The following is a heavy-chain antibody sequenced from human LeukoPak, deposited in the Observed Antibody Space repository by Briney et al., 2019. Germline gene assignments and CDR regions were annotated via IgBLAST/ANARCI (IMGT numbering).Heavy chain of an antibody. CDR3: ASIDFWSGLDAFDI. CDR2: IYTSGST. J-gene: IGHJ3*02. D-gene: IGHD3-3*01. CDR1: GGSISSYY. Sequence: SETLSLTCTVSGGSISSYYWSWIRQPAGKGLEWIGRIYTSGSTNYNPSFKSRVTMSVDTSKNQFSLKLSSVTAADTAVYYCASIDFWSGLDAFDIWGQGTMVTVSS. V-gene: IGHV4-4*07.